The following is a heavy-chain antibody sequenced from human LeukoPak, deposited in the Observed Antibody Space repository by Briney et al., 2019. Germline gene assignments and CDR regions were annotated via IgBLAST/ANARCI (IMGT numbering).Heavy chain of an antibody. CDR1: GGTFSSYA. CDR3: ARSRLGRCSSTSCIEVDYFDY. Sequence: GASVKVSCKASGGTFSSYAISWVRQAPGQGLEWMGGIIPIFGTANYAQKFQGRVTITADKSTSTAYMELSSLRSEDTAVYYCARSRLGRCSSTSCIEVDYFDYWGQGTLVTVSS. J-gene: IGHJ4*02. D-gene: IGHD2-2*01. CDR2: IIPIFGTA. V-gene: IGHV1-69*06.